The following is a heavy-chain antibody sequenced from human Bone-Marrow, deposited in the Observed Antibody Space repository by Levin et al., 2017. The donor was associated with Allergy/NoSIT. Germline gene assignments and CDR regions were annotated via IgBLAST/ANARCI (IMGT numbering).Heavy chain of an antibody. CDR2: IYWDDDK. Sequence: SGPTLVKPTQTLTLTCTFSGFSLSTRGMGVGWIRQPPGKALEWLTLIYWDDDKRYSPFLKSRLTISKDTSKNQVVLTMTNMDPEDTATYFCAHSGYYDNLTEHGSSHFDSWGQGIPVTVSS. CDR1: GFSLSTRGMG. D-gene: IGHD3-9*01. CDR3: AHSGYYDNLTEHGSSHFDS. J-gene: IGHJ4*02. V-gene: IGHV2-5*02.